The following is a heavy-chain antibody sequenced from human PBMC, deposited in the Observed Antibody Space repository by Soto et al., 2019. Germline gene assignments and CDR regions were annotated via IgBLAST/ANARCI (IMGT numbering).Heavy chain of an antibody. D-gene: IGHD3-16*01. Sequence: QAHLEQSGAEMKRPGASVTVSCRASGYTFSDFDINWLRQAAGQGPEWMGWMNAKSGDTFSAQRFQGKFSMTWDTSLNTAYMEVGSLTSDDAAIYYCARGNPFNYAGFDVWGQGTTVAVSS. CDR2: MNAKSGDT. CDR1: GYTFSDFD. CDR3: ARGNPFNYAGFDV. V-gene: IGHV1-8*01. J-gene: IGHJ6*02.